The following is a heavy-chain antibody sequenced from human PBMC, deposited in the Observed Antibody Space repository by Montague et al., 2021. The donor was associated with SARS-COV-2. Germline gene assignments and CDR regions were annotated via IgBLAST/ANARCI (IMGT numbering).Heavy chain of an antibody. CDR2: IFHTGRA. Sequence: TLSLTCTVSGTSIRSGGYYWTWIRQHPGKGLEWIGYIFHTGRAYYXXSLETRVNISVDTSNNPFSLRLSSVTAADTAMYFCARVRLFYYLDYWGQGTLVTVSS. D-gene: IGHD2/OR15-2a*01. V-gene: IGHV4-31*03. CDR3: ARVRLFYYLDY. CDR1: GTSIRSGGYY. J-gene: IGHJ4*02.